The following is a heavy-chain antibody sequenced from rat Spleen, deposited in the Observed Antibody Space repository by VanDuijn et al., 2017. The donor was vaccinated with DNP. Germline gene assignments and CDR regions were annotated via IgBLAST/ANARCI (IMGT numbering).Heavy chain of an antibody. CDR3: TTASTIY. CDR1: GFTFSDYY. CDR2: VSLDGTRT. Sequence: EVQLVESGGDLVQPGRSLKLSCAASGFTFSDYYMAWVRQAPKKGLEWVAIVSLDGTRTYYRDSVKGRFTLSRDNAESIIYLYMDSLRSEDTATYYCTTASTIYWGQGVMVTVSS. J-gene: IGHJ2*01. V-gene: IGHV5-20*01.